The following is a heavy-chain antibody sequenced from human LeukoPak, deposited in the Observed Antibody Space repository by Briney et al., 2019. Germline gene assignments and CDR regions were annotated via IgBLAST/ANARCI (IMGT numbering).Heavy chain of an antibody. CDR1: GGAITPCY. Sequence: SETLSLTCTVSGGAITPCYWNWIRQPPGKGLEWIGYIYYSGSTNYNPSLKSRVTISVDTSKNQFSLRLTSVTAADTAVYYCARATGFTMVRGALDYWGQGTLVTVSS. CDR2: IYYSGST. J-gene: IGHJ4*02. V-gene: IGHV4-59*01. D-gene: IGHD3-10*01. CDR3: ARATGFTMVRGALDY.